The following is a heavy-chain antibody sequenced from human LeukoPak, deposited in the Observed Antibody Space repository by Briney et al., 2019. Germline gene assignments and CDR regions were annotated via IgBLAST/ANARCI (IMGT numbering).Heavy chain of an antibody. CDR1: GFTFSSYS. CDR2: ISSSSSYI. Sequence: GGSLRLSCAASGFTFSSYSMNWVRQAPGKGLEWVSSISSSSSYIYYADLVKGRFTISRDNAKNSLYLQMNSLRAEDTAVYYCAHTDSYYFDSGMVSWGQGALVTVSS. CDR3: AHTDSYYFDSGMVS. V-gene: IGHV3-21*04. J-gene: IGHJ5*02. D-gene: IGHD3-22*01.